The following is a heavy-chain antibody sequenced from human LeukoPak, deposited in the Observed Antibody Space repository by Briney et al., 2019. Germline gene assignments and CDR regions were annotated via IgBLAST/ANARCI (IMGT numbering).Heavy chain of an antibody. CDR1: GFTFSSYE. J-gene: IGHJ4*02. CDR2: ISSSGGTK. D-gene: IGHD6-19*01. CDR3: ARGRLADY. V-gene: IGHV3-48*03. Sequence: PGGSLRLSCAASGFTFSSYEMNWVRQAPGKGLEWVSYISSSGGTKYYADSVKGRFTISRDNAKDSLFLQMNSLRAEDTAVFYCARGRLADYWGQGTLVTVSS.